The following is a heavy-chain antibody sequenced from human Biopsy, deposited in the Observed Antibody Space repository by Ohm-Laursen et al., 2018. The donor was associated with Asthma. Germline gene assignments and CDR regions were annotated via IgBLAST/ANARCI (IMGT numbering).Heavy chain of an antibody. Sequence: SLRLSCSASGFTFSNYAMSWVRQAPGKGLEWVSSITGSGGFTYYADSVKGRFTISRDKSENTLYLQMNSLTAEDTAVYYCARDSYSSGLYDDFESWGQGTLVTVSS. V-gene: IGHV3-23*01. CDR1: GFTFSNYA. D-gene: IGHD6-19*01. J-gene: IGHJ4*02. CDR3: ARDSYSSGLYDDFES. CDR2: ITGSGGFT.